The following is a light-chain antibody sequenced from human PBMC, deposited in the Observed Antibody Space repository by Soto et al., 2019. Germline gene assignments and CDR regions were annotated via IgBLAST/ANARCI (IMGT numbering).Light chain of an antibody. J-gene: IGKJ3*01. CDR3: QQYVRSLPIT. CDR1: QSVSSGY. CDR2: AAS. Sequence: EIVLTQSPGTLSLSPGETATLSCRASQSVSSGYLAWYQQKVGQAPRLLIYAASTRATGIPDRFSGSGSGTDFNLTISRLEPEDFAVYYCQQYVRSLPITFGPGTKVDIK. V-gene: IGKV3-20*01.